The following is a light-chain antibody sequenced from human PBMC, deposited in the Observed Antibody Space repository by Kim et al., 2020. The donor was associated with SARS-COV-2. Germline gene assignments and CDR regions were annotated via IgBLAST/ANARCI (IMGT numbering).Light chain of an antibody. V-gene: IGLV2-14*03. J-gene: IGLJ3*02. Sequence: QSALTQPASVSGSPGQSITISCTGTSSDVGGYNYVSWYLQHPGKAPKLMIYDVSDRPSGVSNRFSGSKSGNTASLTISGLQPEDEADYYCSSYTSSSTWAFGGGTKVTVL. CDR3: SSYTSSSTWA. CDR1: SSDVGGYNY. CDR2: DVS.